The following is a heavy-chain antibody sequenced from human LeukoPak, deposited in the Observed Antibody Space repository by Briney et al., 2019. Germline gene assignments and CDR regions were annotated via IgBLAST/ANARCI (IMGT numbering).Heavy chain of an antibody. CDR1: GGSISSSSYY. D-gene: IGHD3-22*01. CDR2: IYYSGST. V-gene: IGHV4-39*07. J-gene: IGHJ4*02. Sequence: SETLSLTCTVSGGSISSSSYYWGWIRQPPGKGLEWIGSIYYSGSTYYNPSLKSRVTISVDTSKNQFSLKLSSVTAADTAVYYCARSRPYYYDSSGYPYYFDYWGQGTLVTVSS. CDR3: ARSRPYYYDSSGYPYYFDY.